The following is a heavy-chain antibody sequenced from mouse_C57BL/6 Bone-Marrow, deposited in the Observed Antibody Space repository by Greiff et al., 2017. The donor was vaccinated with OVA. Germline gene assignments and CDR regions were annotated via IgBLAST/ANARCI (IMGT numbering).Heavy chain of an antibody. Sequence: VQLKESVAELVRPGASVKLSCTASGFNIKNPYMHWVKQRPEQGLEWIGRIDPANGNTKYAPKFQGKATITVDTSSNTAYLQLSSLTSEDTAIYYCARNYFDVWGTGTTVTVSS. J-gene: IGHJ1*03. CDR3: ARNYFDV. CDR2: IDPANGNT. CDR1: GFNIKNPY. V-gene: IGHV14-3*01.